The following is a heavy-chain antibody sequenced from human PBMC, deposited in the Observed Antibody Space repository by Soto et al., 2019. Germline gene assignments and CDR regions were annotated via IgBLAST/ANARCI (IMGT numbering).Heavy chain of an antibody. CDR1: GYSFTSYW. J-gene: IGHJ6*02. V-gene: IGHV5-51*01. D-gene: IGHD2-15*01. Sequence: GESLKISCKGSGYSFTSYWIGWVRQMPGKGLEWMGIIYPGDSDTRYSPSFQGQVTISADKSISTAYLQWSSLKASDTAMYYCARLGSELSWRGYYYYYGMDVWGQGTTVTVSS. CDR2: IYPGDSDT. CDR3: ARLGSELSWRGYYYYYGMDV.